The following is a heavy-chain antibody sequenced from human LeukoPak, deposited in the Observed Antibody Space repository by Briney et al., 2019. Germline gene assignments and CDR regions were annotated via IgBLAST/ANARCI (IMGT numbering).Heavy chain of an antibody. V-gene: IGHV4-59*01. CDR2: IYYSGST. D-gene: IGHD6-19*01. CDR3: ARGGESGSSGWNYYYYYMDV. CDR1: GGSISSYY. J-gene: IGHJ6*03. Sequence: SETLSLTCTVSGGSISSYYWSWIRQPPGKGLEWIGYIYYSGSTNYNPSLKSRVTISVDTSKNQFSLKLSSVTAADTAVYYCARGGESGSSGWNYYYYYMDVWGKGTTVTISS.